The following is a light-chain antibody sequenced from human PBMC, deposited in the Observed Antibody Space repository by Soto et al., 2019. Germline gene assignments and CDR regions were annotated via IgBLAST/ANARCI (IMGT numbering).Light chain of an antibody. J-gene: IGKJ5*01. V-gene: IGKV3-20*01. CDR3: QQYGSSRIT. CDR1: QSVSSSY. Sequence: ILLTQSPGTLSLSPGERATLSCRASQSVSSSYLAWYQQKPGQAPRLLIYGASSRATGIPDRFSGSGSGTDFTLTISRLEPEDFAVYYCQQYGSSRITFGQGTLLEVK. CDR2: GAS.